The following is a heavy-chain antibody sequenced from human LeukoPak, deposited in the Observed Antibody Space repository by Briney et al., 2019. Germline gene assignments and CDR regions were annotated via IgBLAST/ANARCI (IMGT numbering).Heavy chain of an antibody. CDR1: GGSISSYY. Sequence: PSETLSLTCTVSGGSISSYYWSWIRQPPGKGLEWIGYIYYSGSTNYNPSLKSRVTISVDTSKNQFSLKLSSVTAADTAVYYCARSAGCTSTSCPTDWFDPWGQGTLVTVSS. CDR2: IYYSGST. V-gene: IGHV4-59*01. D-gene: IGHD2-2*01. CDR3: ARSAGCTSTSCPTDWFDP. J-gene: IGHJ5*02.